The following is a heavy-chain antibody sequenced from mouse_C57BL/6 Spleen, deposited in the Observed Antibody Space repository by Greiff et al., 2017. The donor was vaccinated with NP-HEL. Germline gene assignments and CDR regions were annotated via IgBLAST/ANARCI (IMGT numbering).Heavy chain of an antibody. Sequence: EVQLVESGPELVKPGASVKMSCKASGYTFTDYNMHWVKQSHGKSLEWIGYINPNNGGTSYNQKFKGKATLTVNKSSSTAYMELRSLTSEDSAVYYCARLWDYHWFAYWGQGTLVTVSA. J-gene: IGHJ3*01. V-gene: IGHV1-22*01. D-gene: IGHD2-4*01. CDR3: ARLWDYHWFAY. CDR2: INPNNGGT. CDR1: GYTFTDYN.